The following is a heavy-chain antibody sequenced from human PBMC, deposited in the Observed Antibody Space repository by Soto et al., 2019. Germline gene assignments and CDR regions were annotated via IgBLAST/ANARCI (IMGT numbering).Heavy chain of an antibody. CDR3: ARASHIAALDY. CDR1: GGAISSGGYS. D-gene: IGHD6-6*01. V-gene: IGHV4-30-2*01. Sequence: TLSLPCAVSGGAISSGGYSWSCIRQPPGKGLEWIGYVYHSGSTYYNPSLKSRVTISVDRSKNQFSLKLRSVTAADTAVYYCARASHIAALDYWGQGTLVTVSS. CDR2: VYHSGST. J-gene: IGHJ4*02.